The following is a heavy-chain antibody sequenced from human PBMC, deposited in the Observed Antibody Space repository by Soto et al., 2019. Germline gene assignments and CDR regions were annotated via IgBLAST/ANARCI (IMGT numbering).Heavy chain of an antibody. CDR2: MYYGVNT. Sequence: SETLSLTCIVSGGSISSSSYSWAWIRQPPGKGLEWIGTMYYGVNTYYNPSLESRVTISVDTSKSQFSLKLSSVTAADTAVYYCAKDSGYNYGYFRWFDPWGQGTLVTVSS. CDR1: GGSISSSSYS. D-gene: IGHD5-18*01. V-gene: IGHV4-39*02. CDR3: AKDSGYNYGYFRWFDP. J-gene: IGHJ5*02.